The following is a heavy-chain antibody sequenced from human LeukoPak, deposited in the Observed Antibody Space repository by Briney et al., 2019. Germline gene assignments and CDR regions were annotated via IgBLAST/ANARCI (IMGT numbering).Heavy chain of an antibody. J-gene: IGHJ4*02. D-gene: IGHD3-10*01. CDR2: ISDDGSTQ. CDR3: VKDRTGTYTLDY. V-gene: IGHV3-30-3*01. Sequence: GGSLTLFCAPTGFTLSNYAIHWARQATGGGLEWVAFISDDGSTQHYADSVKGRFTISRDNSKNTLNLQMNSLRAEDTAVYYCVKDRTGTYTLDYWGQGTLVTVSS. CDR1: GFTLSNYA.